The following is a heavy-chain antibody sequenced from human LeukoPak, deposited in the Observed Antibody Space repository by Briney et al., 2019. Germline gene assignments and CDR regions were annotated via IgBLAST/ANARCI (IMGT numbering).Heavy chain of an antibody. Sequence: SETLSLTCNVSGASLSSYFWSWIRQPPGKGLEWIGYIYYPGYPNYNPSLKSRVTIYVDTSKSQFSLKLSSVTAADTAVYYCARGRRDGYNLEYFDKWGQGTLVTVSS. D-gene: IGHD5-24*01. CDR3: ARGRRDGYNLEYFDK. V-gene: IGHV4-59*08. J-gene: IGHJ4*02. CDR2: IYYPGYP. CDR1: GASLSSYF.